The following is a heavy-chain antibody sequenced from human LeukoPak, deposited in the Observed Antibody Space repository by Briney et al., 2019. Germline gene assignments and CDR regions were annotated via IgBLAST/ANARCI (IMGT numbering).Heavy chain of an antibody. CDR2: IKQDGSEK. V-gene: IGHV3-7*01. D-gene: IGHD1-26*01. Sequence: PGGSLRLSCVTSGFIFNTFWMAWVRQAPGKGLEWVANIKQDGSEKYYVDSVKGRFTISRDNAKNSLYLQMNSLGAEDTAVYYCARDLVGARAGYWGQGTLVTVSS. CDR1: GFIFNTFW. CDR3: ARDLVGARAGY. J-gene: IGHJ4*02.